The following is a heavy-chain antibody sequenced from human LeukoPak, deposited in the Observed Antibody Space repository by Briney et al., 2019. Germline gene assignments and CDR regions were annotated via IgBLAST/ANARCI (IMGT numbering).Heavy chain of an antibody. V-gene: IGHV3-48*01. D-gene: IGHD3-10*02. CDR1: GFTFSSYE. J-gene: IGHJ4*02. CDR3: ASVRSLGY. Sequence: GGSLRLSCAASGFTFSSYEMNWVRQAPGKGLEWVSYISSSSSTIYYADSVKGRFTISRDNAKNSLYLQMNSLRAEDTAVYYCASVRSLGYWGQGTLVTVSS. CDR2: ISSSSSTI.